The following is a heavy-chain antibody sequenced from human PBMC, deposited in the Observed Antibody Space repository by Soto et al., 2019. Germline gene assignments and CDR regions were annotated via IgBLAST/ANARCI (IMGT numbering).Heavy chain of an antibody. J-gene: IGHJ6*03. CDR2: MNPNSGNT. D-gene: IGHD3-3*01. V-gene: IGHV1-8*01. CDR1: GDTFTSYD. Sequence: ASVKVSCEACGDTFTSYDINWVRQATGQGLEWMGWMNPNSGNTGYAQKFQGRVTMTRNTSISTAYMELSSLRSEDTAVYYCARWFLEWLPDYYYYYMDVWGKGTTVTVSS. CDR3: ARWFLEWLPDYYYYYMDV.